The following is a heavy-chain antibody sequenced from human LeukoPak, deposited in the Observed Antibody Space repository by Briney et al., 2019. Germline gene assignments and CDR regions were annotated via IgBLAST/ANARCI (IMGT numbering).Heavy chain of an antibody. CDR2: INHSGST. J-gene: IGHJ5*02. Sequence: SETLSLTCAVYGGSFSNYDWSWIRQPPGKGLEWIGEINHSGSTNYNPSLKSRVTISVDTYKNQFSLKLSSVTAADTDVYYCARGRHYYGSGSYYNTHWFDPWGQGTLVTVSS. D-gene: IGHD3-10*01. CDR1: GGSFSNYD. CDR3: ARGRHYYGSGSYYNTHWFDP. V-gene: IGHV4-34*01.